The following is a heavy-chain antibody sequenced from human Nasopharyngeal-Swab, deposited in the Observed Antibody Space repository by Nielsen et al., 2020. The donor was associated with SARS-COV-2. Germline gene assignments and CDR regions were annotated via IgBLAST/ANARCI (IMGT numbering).Heavy chain of an antibody. Sequence: SVKVPCKASGGTFSSYAISWVRQAPGQGLEWMGGIIPIFGTANYAQKFQGRVTITADKSTSTAYMELSSLRSEDTAVYYCARDLSGGYCSSTSCLPLDYWGQGTLVTVSS. CDR2: IIPIFGTA. CDR1: GGTFSSYA. V-gene: IGHV1-69*06. D-gene: IGHD2-2*01. J-gene: IGHJ4*02. CDR3: ARDLSGGYCSSTSCLPLDY.